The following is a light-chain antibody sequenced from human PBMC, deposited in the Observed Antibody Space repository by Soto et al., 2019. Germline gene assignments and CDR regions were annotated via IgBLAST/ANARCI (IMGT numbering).Light chain of an antibody. CDR1: QSVLYSSNNKNN. Sequence: DIVMTQSPDSLAVSLGERATINCKSSQSVLYSSNNKNNLAWYQQKPGQPPKLLIYWASTRESGVPDRFSGSGSGTDFTLTISSLQAEDVAVYYCQHYYSFPITFGQGTRLEIK. J-gene: IGKJ5*01. CDR2: WAS. CDR3: QHYYSFPIT. V-gene: IGKV4-1*01.